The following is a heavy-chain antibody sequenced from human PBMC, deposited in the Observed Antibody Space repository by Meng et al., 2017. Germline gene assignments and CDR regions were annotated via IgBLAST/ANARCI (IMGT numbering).Heavy chain of an antibody. CDR2: ISSSSSYI. J-gene: IGHJ4*02. Sequence: VQRGEVGGGLVKPGRSLRLSCAASGFTFSSYSMNWVRQAPGKGLEWVSSISSSSSYIYYADSVKGRFTISRDNAKNSLYLQMNSLRAEDTAVYYCARDNPHLYWGQGTLVTVSS. CDR3: ARDNPHLY. CDR1: GFTFSSYS. V-gene: IGHV3-21*01.